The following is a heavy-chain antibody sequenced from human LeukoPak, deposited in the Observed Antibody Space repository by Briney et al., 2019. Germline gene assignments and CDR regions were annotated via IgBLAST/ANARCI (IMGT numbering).Heavy chain of an antibody. J-gene: IGHJ4*02. Sequence: SVKVSCKASGGTFSSYAISWVRQAPGQGLEWMRRIIPIFGTANYAQKFQGRVTITTDESTSTAYMELSSLRSEDTAVYYCARDGYYYDSSGYYISDYWGQGTLVTVSS. CDR3: ARDGYYYDSSGYYISDY. CDR2: IIPIFGTA. V-gene: IGHV1-69*05. CDR1: GGTFSSYA. D-gene: IGHD3-22*01.